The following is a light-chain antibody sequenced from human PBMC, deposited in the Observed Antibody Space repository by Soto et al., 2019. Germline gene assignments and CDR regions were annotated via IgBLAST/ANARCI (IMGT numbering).Light chain of an antibody. CDR1: QNVNSN. V-gene: IGKV3-15*01. J-gene: IGKJ4*01. Sequence: EIVMTQSPATLSVSPGERVTLSCRASQNVNSNLAWYRQKPGQAPRLLIYGASTRANGIPARFSGSGSGTEFTLTFSSLQSEDFALYYCQQYNDWPLTFGGGTKVEI. CDR3: QQYNDWPLT. CDR2: GAS.